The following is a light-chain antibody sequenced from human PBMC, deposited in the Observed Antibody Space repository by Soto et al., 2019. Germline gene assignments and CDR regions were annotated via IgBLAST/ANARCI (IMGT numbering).Light chain of an antibody. CDR3: QQYNNWPPVT. CDR1: QSVSSN. J-gene: IGKJ2*01. CDR2: GAS. V-gene: IGKV3-15*01. Sequence: EIVMTQSPATLSVSPGERATLSCRASQSVSSNLAWYQQKPGQATRLLTYGASTRATGFPARFSGSGSGTEFTLTISSLQSEDFAVYYCQQYNNWPPVTFGQGTKLEIK.